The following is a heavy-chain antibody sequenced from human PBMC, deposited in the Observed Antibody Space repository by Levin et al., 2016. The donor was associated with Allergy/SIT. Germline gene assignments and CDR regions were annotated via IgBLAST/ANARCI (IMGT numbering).Heavy chain of an antibody. D-gene: IGHD2-15*01. CDR2: ISAYNGNT. CDR1: GYTFTSYG. Sequence: ASVKVSCKASGYTFTSYGISWVRQAPGQGLEWMGWISAYNGNTNYAQKLQGRVTMTTDTSTSTAYMELRSLRSDDTAVYYCALGYCSGGSCYDFDYWGQGTLVTVSS. CDR3: ALGYCSGGSCYDFDY. V-gene: IGHV1-18*01. J-gene: IGHJ4*02.